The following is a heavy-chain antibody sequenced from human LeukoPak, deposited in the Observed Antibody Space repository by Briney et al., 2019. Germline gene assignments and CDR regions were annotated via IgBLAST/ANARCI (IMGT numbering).Heavy chain of an antibody. CDR3: VRDFRSADY. J-gene: IGHJ4*02. Sequence: GGSLRLSCAASEFTFNNYWMHWVRQAPGKGLVWVSRIKNDGKITTYADSVKARFTTSRDNAKNTVYLQMNSLREEDTAVYYCVRDFRSADYWGQGTLVTVSS. CDR2: IKNDGKIT. V-gene: IGHV3-74*01. CDR1: EFTFNNYW.